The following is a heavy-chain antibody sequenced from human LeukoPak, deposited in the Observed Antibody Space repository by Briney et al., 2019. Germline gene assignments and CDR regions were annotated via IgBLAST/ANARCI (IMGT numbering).Heavy chain of an antibody. V-gene: IGHV3-21*01. Sequence: PGGSLRLSCAASGFTFSSYAMHWVRQAPGKGLEWVSSISSSSSYIYYADSVKGRFTISRDNAKNSLYLQMNSLRVEDTAVYYCARYDGSVRPFDYWGQGTLVTVSS. J-gene: IGHJ4*02. CDR3: ARYDGSVRPFDY. D-gene: IGHD3-3*01. CDR2: ISSSSSYI. CDR1: GFTFSSYA.